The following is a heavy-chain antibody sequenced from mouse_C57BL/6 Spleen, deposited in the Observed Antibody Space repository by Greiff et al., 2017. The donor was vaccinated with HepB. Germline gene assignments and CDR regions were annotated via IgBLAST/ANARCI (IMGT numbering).Heavy chain of an antibody. Sequence: VQLVESGAELVKPGASVKLSCKASGYTFTEYTIHWVKQRSGQGLEWIGWFYPGSGSIKYNEKFKDKATLTADKSSSTVYMELSRLTSEDSAVYFCARHGTAQKAKYYAMDYWGQGTSVTVSS. CDR2: FYPGSGSI. D-gene: IGHD3-2*02. J-gene: IGHJ4*01. CDR1: GYTFTEYT. CDR3: ARHGTAQKAKYYAMDY. V-gene: IGHV1-62-2*01.